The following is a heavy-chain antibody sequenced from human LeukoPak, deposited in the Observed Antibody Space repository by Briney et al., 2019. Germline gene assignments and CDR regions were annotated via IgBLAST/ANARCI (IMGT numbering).Heavy chain of an antibody. CDR2: ITGTHYTT. J-gene: IGHJ5*02. V-gene: IGHV3-23*01. CDR1: GFTFSTFA. Sequence: GGSLRLSCAAPGFTFSTFAMAWVRQAPGKGLEWVSSITGTHYTTYNTDSVKGRFTISRDNSKNTLYLQMNSLRADDTAVYYCTKDPNGDYVGAFDPWGQGTLVTVSS. CDR3: TKDPNGDYVGAFDP. D-gene: IGHD4-17*01.